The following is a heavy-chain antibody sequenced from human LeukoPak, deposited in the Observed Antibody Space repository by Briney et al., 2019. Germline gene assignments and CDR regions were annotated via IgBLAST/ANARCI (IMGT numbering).Heavy chain of an antibody. CDR2: INHSGST. CDR3: ARDQITMVRGVSRYYYYYYGMDV. CDR1: GGSFSGYY. Sequence: SETLSLTCAVYGGSFSGYYWSWTRQPPGKGLEWVGEINHSGSTNYNPSLKSRVTISVDTSKNQFSLKLSSVTAADTAVYYCARDQITMVRGVSRYYYYYYGMDVWGKGTTVTVSS. D-gene: IGHD3-10*01. J-gene: IGHJ6*04. V-gene: IGHV4-34*01.